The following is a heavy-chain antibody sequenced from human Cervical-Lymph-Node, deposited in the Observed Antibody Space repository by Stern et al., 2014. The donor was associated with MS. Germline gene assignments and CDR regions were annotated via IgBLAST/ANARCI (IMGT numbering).Heavy chain of an antibody. Sequence: QVQLVQSGAEVKKTGSSVNVSCEASGYTFTYRYLHWVRQAPGQALEWMGWITPFNGDTIYAQKFQDRVTITRDRSMSTVYLELSSLRSEDTAMYYCARWDPTLGSFDIWGQGTLVIVSS. D-gene: IGHD2-2*03. CDR2: ITPFNGDT. J-gene: IGHJ3*02. CDR3: ARWDPTLGSFDI. CDR1: GYTFTYRY. V-gene: IGHV1-45*02.